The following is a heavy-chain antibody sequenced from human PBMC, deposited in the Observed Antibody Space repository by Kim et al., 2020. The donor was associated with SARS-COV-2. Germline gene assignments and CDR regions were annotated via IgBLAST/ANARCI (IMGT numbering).Heavy chain of an antibody. V-gene: IGHV3-30*18. CDR2: ISYDGSIK. J-gene: IGHJ5*02. Sequence: GGSLRLSCAASGFTFSSYGMHWVRQAPGKGLEWVAVISYDGSIKYYADSVKGRFTISRDNSKNALYLQMNSLRAEDTAVYYCAKERGSGYDRPLGSWGQGSLVTVSS. CDR1: GFTFSSYG. CDR3: AKERGSGYDRPLGS. D-gene: IGHD5-12*01.